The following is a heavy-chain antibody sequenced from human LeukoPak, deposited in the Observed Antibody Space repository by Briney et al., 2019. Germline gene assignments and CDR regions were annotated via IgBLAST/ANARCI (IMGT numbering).Heavy chain of an antibody. Sequence: GGSLRLSCAASGFTFSSYAMHWVRQAPGKGLEWVSAISGSGGSTYYADSVKGRFTISRDNSKNTLYLQMNSLRAEDTAVYYCAKDSYYYDSSGYSDWGQGTLVTVSS. V-gene: IGHV3-23*01. D-gene: IGHD3-22*01. CDR1: GFTFSSYA. CDR3: AKDSYYYDSSGYSD. J-gene: IGHJ4*02. CDR2: ISGSGGST.